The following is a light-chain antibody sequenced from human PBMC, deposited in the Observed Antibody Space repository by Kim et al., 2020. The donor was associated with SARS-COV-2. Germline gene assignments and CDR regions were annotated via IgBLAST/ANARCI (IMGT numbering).Light chain of an antibody. CDR1: QSISSW. CDR3: QQYNSYSPYT. Sequence: DIQMTQSPSTLSASVGDRVTITCRASQSISSWLAWYQQKPGKAPKLLIYKASSLESGVPSRFSGSGSGTEFTLTISRLQPDDFATYYCQQYNSYSPYTFGQGTSWRS. CDR2: KAS. J-gene: IGKJ2*01. V-gene: IGKV1-5*03.